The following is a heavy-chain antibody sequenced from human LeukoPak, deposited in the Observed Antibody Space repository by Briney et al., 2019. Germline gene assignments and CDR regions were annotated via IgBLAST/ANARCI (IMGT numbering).Heavy chain of an antibody. CDR3: ARGSLVGATRNYLDY. J-gene: IGHJ4*02. CDR1: GYSFTSYW. Sequence: GESLKIFCKGSGYSFTSYWLAWVRQMPGKGLEWMGIIYPGDSDTRYSPSFQGQVTISADKSISTAYLQWSSLKASDTAMYYCARGSLVGATRNYLDYWGQGTLVTVSS. CDR2: IYPGDSDT. V-gene: IGHV5-51*01. D-gene: IGHD1-26*01.